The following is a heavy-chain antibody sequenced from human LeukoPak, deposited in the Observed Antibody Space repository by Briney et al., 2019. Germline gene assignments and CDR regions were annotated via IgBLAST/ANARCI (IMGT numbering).Heavy chain of an antibody. V-gene: IGHV3-74*01. D-gene: IGHD1-26*01. CDR2: INSDGIST. J-gene: IGHJ4*02. CDR3: ATASSGDKQSFDY. Sequence: GGSLRLSCAASGFTFSTYWMHWVRQAPGKGLVWVSRINSDGISTSYADFVKGRFTISGDNAKSTLYLQMNSLRVEDTAVYYCATASSGDKQSFDYWGQGTLVTVSS. CDR1: GFTFSTYW.